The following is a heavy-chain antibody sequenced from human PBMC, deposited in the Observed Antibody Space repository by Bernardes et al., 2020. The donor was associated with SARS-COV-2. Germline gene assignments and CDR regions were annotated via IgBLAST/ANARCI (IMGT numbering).Heavy chain of an antibody. CDR1: GFTFSSYG. CDR2: IWYDGSNK. CDR3: ARGDYGDWFVDYFDY. V-gene: IGHV3-33*01. J-gene: IGHJ4*02. D-gene: IGHD4-17*01. Sequence: GGSLRLSCAASGFTFSSYGMHWVHQAPGKGLEWVAVIWYDGSNKYYADSVKGRFTISRDNSKNTLYLQMNSLRAEDTAVYYCARGDYGDWFVDYFDYWGQGTLVTVSS.